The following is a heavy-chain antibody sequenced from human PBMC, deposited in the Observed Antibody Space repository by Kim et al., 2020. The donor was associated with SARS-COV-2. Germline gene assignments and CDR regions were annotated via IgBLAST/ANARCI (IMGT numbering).Heavy chain of an antibody. CDR2: INPSGGST. CDR1: GYTFTSYY. Sequence: ASVKVSCKASGYTFTSYYMHWVRQAPGQGLEWMGIINPSGGSTSYAQKFQGRVTMTRDTSTSTVYMELSSLRSEDTAVYYCARGRLRFLEWLLSPRYFDYWDQGTLVTVSS. CDR3: ARGRLRFLEWLLSPRYFDY. V-gene: IGHV1-46*01. D-gene: IGHD3-3*01. J-gene: IGHJ4*02.